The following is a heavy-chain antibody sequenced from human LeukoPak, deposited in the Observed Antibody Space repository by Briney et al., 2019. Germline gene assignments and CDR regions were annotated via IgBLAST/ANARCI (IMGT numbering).Heavy chain of an antibody. Sequence: GESLKISCKGSGYSFTSYWIGWVRQMPGKDLEWMGMIYPGDSDTRYGPSFQGQVTISADKSISTAYLQWSSLKASDTAMYYCARTIAAAGINGYYYYGMDVWGQGTTVTVSS. CDR2: IYPGDSDT. V-gene: IGHV5-51*01. CDR3: ARTIAAAGINGYYYYGMDV. CDR1: GYSFTSYW. D-gene: IGHD6-13*01. J-gene: IGHJ6*02.